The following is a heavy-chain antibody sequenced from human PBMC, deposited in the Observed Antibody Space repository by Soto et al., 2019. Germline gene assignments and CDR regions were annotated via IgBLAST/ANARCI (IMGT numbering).Heavy chain of an antibody. Sequence: EVQLVESGGGLVKPGGSLRLSCAASGFTFSNAWMNWVRQAPGKGLEWVGRIKSKTDGGTTDYAAPVKGRFTISREDSKNTLYQQMNSLKTEDTAVYYCNTDPLWFGELLSIEYYYYGMDVWGQGTTVTVSS. J-gene: IGHJ6*02. V-gene: IGHV3-15*07. CDR3: NTDPLWFGELLSIEYYYYGMDV. D-gene: IGHD3-10*01. CDR2: IKSKTDGGTT. CDR1: GFTFSNAW.